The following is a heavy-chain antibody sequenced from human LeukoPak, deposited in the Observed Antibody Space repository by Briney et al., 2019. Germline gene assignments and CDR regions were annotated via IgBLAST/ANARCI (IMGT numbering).Heavy chain of an antibody. D-gene: IGHD2-2*01. J-gene: IGHJ4*02. CDR3: ARGHCSSTSCPSSVDYFDY. Sequence: GGSLRLSCAASGFTFSSYGMHWVRQAPGKGLEWVAVISYDGSNKYYADSVKGRFTISRDNSKNTLYLQMNSLRAEDTAVYYCARGHCSSTSCPSSVDYFDYWGQGTLVTVS. CDR1: GFTFSSYG. V-gene: IGHV3-30*03. CDR2: ISYDGSNK.